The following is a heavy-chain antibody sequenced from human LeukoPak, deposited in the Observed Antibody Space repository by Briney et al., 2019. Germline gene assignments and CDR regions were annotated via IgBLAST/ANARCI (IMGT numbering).Heavy chain of an antibody. J-gene: IGHJ3*02. CDR1: GGSINDYY. Sequence: SETLSLTCTVSGGSINDYYWTWSRQTPGKRLEWLGYIHSNGNTSYSPSLKRRVIMSVDTSKNHCSLRLSSVTTADTAVYYCARGVPYFDPSGDIYIDAFDIWGQGTMVTVSS. CDR2: IHSNGNT. V-gene: IGHV4-59*01. D-gene: IGHD2-15*01. CDR3: ARGVPYFDPSGDIYIDAFDI.